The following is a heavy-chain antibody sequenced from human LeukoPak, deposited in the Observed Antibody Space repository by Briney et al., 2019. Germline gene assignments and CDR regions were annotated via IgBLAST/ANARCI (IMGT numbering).Heavy chain of an antibody. CDR2: MYHSGNS. V-gene: IGHV4-59*12. Sequence: PSETLSLTCTVSGGSISSYYWSCIRQPPGKGLEWIGTMYHSGNSYYNPSLQSRVTISVDTSKNQFSLKLSSVTAADTAVYYCARVQSRLSWFDPWGQGTLVTVSS. CDR1: GGSISSYY. CDR3: ARVQSRLSWFDP. J-gene: IGHJ5*02.